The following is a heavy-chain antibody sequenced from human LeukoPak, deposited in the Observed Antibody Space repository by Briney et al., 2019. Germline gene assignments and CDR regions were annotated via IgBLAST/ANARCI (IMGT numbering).Heavy chain of an antibody. CDR1: GGSFSGYY. V-gene: IGHV4-34*01. Sequence: SETLSLTCAVYGGSFSGYYWSWIRQPPGKGLKWIGEINHSGSTNYNPSLKSRVTISVDTSKNQFSLKLSSVTAADTAVYYCARADTVAARPGRFDYWGQGTLVTVSS. CDR3: ARADTVAARPGRFDY. D-gene: IGHD6-6*01. CDR2: INHSGST. J-gene: IGHJ4*02.